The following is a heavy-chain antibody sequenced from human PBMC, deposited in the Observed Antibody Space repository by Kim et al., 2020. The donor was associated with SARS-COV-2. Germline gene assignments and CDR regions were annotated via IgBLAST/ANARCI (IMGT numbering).Heavy chain of an antibody. CDR1: GYTFTTYA. CDR2: INTNTGNP. Sequence: ASVKVSCKASGYTFTTYAMNWVRQAPGQGLESMGWINTNTGNPTYAQGFTGRFVFSLDTSVSTAYLQISSLKAEDTAVYYCARSTLGGCELMGYWGQGTLVTVSS. D-gene: IGHD5-12*01. V-gene: IGHV7-4-1*02. CDR3: ARSTLGGCELMGY. J-gene: IGHJ4*02.